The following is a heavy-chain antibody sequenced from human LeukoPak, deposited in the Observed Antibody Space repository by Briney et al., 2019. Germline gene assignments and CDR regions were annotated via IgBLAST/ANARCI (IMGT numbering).Heavy chain of an antibody. J-gene: IGHJ3*02. CDR3: ARDLGYCSGGGCPTPPFDI. V-gene: IGHV4-4*07. CDR1: GDSFSSYY. Sequence: PSETLSLTCTVSGDSFSSYYWTWIRQPAGKGLEWIGRIYFSGTTSYNPSLKSRVTMSIDTSNNKFFLKLKSVTAADTAVYYCARDLGYCSGGGCPTPPFDIWGQGTVVTVSS. CDR2: IYFSGTT. D-gene: IGHD2-15*01.